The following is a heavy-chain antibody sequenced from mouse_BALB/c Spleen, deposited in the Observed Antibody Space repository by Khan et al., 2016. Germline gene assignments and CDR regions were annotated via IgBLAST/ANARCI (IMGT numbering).Heavy chain of an antibody. CDR1: GYSITSDYA. Sequence: EVQLQESGPGLVKPSQSLSLTCTVTGYSITSDYAWNWIRQFPGNKLEWMGYISYSGSTSYNPSLKSRISITRDTSKNQFFLRLNSVTTEDTATYYCSEDRGWFAYWGQGTLVTVSA. CDR3: SEDRGWFAY. J-gene: IGHJ3*01. V-gene: IGHV3-2*02. CDR2: ISYSGST.